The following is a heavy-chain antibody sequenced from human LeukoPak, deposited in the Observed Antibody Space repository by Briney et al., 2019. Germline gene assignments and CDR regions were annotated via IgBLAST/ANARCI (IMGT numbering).Heavy chain of an antibody. D-gene: IGHD3-10*01. CDR1: GYTFTSYD. CDR2: MNPNSGNT. J-gene: IGHJ4*02. V-gene: IGHV1-8*01. CDR3: ARDPLRSAAGSYLLDY. Sequence: ASVKVSCKASGYTFTSYDINWVRQASGQGLEWMGWMNPNSGNTGFAQKFQGRVTMTRNTSISTAYMELTSLRSEDTGMYYCARDPLRSAAGSYLLDYWGQGTLVTVSS.